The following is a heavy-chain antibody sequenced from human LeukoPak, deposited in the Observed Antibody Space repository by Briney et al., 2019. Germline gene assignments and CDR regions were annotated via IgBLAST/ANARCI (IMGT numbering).Heavy chain of an antibody. J-gene: IGHJ4*02. D-gene: IGHD5-12*01. CDR1: GGSISSYY. V-gene: IGHV4-59*08. CDR3: ARHASGYEFDY. Sequence: SETLSLTCTVSGGSISSYYWSWIRQPPGKGLEWIGYVYYSGSTNYNPSLKSRVTISVDTSKNQFSLRLSSVTAADTAVYYCARHASGYEFDYWGQGTLVTVSS. CDR2: VYYSGST.